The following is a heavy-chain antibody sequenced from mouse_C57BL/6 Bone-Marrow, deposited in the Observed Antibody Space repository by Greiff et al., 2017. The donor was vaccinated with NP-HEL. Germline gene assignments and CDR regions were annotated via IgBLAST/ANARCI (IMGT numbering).Heavy chain of an antibody. CDR1: GYTFTSYW. CDR3: ARQERGRARFAY. V-gene: IGHV1-52*01. Sequence: VQLQQPGAELVRPGSSVKLSCKASGYTFTSYWMHWVKQRPIQGLEWIGNIDPSDSETHYNQKFKDKATLTVDKSSSTAYMQLSSLTSEDSAVYYCARQERGRARFAYWGQGTLVTVSA. D-gene: IGHD4-1*01. CDR2: IDPSDSET. J-gene: IGHJ3*01.